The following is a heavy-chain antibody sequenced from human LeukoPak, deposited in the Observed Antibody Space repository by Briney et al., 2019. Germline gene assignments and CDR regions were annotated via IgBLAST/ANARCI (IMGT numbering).Heavy chain of an antibody. CDR2: INSDGSST. CDR3: ARGEGVDAFDI. CDR1: GFTFSSYW. D-gene: IGHD1-26*01. Sequence: GGSLRLSCAASGFTFSSYWMHWVRQAPGKGLVWVSRINSDGSSTSYADSVKGRLTISRDNAKNTLYLQMNSLRAEDTAVYYCARGEGVDAFDIWGQGTMVTVSS. V-gene: IGHV3-74*01. J-gene: IGHJ3*02.